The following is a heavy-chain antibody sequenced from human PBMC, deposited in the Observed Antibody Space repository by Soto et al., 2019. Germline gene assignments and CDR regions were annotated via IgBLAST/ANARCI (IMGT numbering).Heavy chain of an antibody. CDR2: INSDGSST. V-gene: IGHV3-74*01. J-gene: IGHJ2*01. Sequence: EVPLVESGGGLVQPGGSLRLSCAASGFTFSSYWMHWVRQAPGKGLVWVSRINSDGSSTSYADSVKGRFTISRDNAKNTLYLQINSLRAEDTAVYYCARGGSLNWYFDLWGRGTLVTVSS. D-gene: IGHD1-26*01. CDR3: ARGGSLNWYFDL. CDR1: GFTFSSYW.